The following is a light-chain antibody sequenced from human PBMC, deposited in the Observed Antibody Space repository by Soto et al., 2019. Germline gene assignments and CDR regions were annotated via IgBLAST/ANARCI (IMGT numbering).Light chain of an antibody. J-gene: IGLJ1*01. CDR3: SSYTSSSTYV. CDR1: SSDAGGYKY. CDR2: EVS. V-gene: IGLV2-14*01. Sequence: QSALTQPASVSGSPGQSITISCTGTSSDAGGYKYVSWYQQHPGKAPKLMIYEVSNRPSGVSNRFSGSKSGNTASLTISGLQAEDEADYYCSSYTSSSTYVFGTGTKVTV.